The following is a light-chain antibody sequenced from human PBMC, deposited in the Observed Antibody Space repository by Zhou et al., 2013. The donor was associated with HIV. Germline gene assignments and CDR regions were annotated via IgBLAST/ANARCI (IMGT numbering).Light chain of an antibody. CDR3: QQYHSYSIT. Sequence: DIQMTQSPSSVSASVGDRVTITCRASQGISTWLAWYQQRPGKAPNLLIYAASTLQTGVPSRFSGSGSGTDFTLTISSLQPEDFATYYCQQYHSYSITFGQGTRLEIK. J-gene: IGKJ5*01. CDR1: QGISTW. CDR2: AAS. V-gene: IGKV1D-12*01.